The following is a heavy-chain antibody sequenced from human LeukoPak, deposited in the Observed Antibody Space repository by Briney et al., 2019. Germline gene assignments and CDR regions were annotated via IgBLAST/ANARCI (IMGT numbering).Heavy chain of an antibody. CDR2: IIPILGIA. CDR3: AGFTAAAGKFDY. CDR1: GGTFSSYA. D-gene: IGHD6-13*01. V-gene: IGHV1-69*04. Sequence: SVKVSCKASGGTFSSYAISWVRQAPGQGLEWMGRIIPILGIANYAQKFQGRVTITADKSTSTAYMELSSLGSGDTAVYYCAGFTAAAGKFDYWGQGTLVTVSS. J-gene: IGHJ4*02.